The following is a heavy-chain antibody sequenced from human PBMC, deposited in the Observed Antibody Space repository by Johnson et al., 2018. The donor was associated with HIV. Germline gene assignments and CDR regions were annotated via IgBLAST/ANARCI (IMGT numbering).Heavy chain of an antibody. J-gene: IGHJ3*02. CDR1: GFTFSSYA. Sequence: VQLVESGGGLMQPGGSLRLSCAASGFTFSSYAMSWVRQAPGKGLEWVSAISGSGGSTYYADSVKGRFTISRDNSKNTLYLQMNSLRAEDTAVYYCAKEGQDLRSSSSDDAFDIWGQWTMVTVSS. CDR2: ISGSGGST. D-gene: IGHD6-13*01. CDR3: AKEGQDLRSSSSDDAFDI. V-gene: IGHV3-23*04.